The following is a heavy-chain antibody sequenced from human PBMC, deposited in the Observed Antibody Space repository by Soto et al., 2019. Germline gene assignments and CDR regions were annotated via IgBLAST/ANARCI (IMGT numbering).Heavy chain of an antibody. CDR3: ANTPHPGIAVAGKPGYFDY. V-gene: IGHV3-23*01. D-gene: IGHD6-19*01. CDR1: GFTFSSYA. CDR2: ISGSGGST. J-gene: IGHJ4*02. Sequence: GESLRLSCAASGFTFSSYAMRWVRQAPGKGLEWVSAISGSGGSTYYADSVKGRFTISRDNSKNTLYLQMNSLRAEDTAVYYCANTPHPGIAVAGKPGYFDYWGQGTLVTVSS.